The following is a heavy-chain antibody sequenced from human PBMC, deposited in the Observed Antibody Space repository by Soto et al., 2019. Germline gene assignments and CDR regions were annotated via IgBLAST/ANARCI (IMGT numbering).Heavy chain of an antibody. J-gene: IGHJ5*02. CDR1: GGSINSGAYH. D-gene: IGHD1-1*01. V-gene: IGHV4-31*03. CDR3: ARMSATGTRWFDP. Sequence: QVQPQESGPRLVKPSQDLSLTCTVSGGSINSGAYHWSWVRQHPGKGLEWIGAISYRGTTYSNPSLQSRMTMSVDPSKTQLSLKLSSVTAADTAVYYCARMSATGTRWFDPWGPGTLVTVSS. CDR2: ISYRGTT.